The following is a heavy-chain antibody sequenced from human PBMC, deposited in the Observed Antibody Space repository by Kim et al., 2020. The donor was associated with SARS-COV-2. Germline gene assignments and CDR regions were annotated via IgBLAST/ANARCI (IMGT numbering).Heavy chain of an antibody. Sequence: GGSLRLSCEASGFIFSSFTMNWVRQAPGKGLEYLSSISGDSNTIEYADSVKGRFTISRDNAKNSLYLEMNSLSGEDTGVYHCARNHNNAYDPWG. V-gene: IGHV3-48*01. CDR2: ISGDSNTI. CDR3: ARNHNNAYDP. D-gene: IGHD3-16*01. J-gene: IGHJ5*02. CDR1: GFIFSSFT.